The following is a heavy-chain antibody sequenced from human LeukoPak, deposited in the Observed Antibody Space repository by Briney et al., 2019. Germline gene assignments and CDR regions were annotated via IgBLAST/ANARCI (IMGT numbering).Heavy chain of an antibody. CDR2: IFHSGSP. J-gene: IGHJ6*02. CDR1: GGSIRSSDW. Sequence: SETLSLTCVVSGGSIRSSDWWSRVRQSPEKGLEWLGYIFHSGSPNYNPSLRGRVSMSVDEPKNQFSLTVNSVTAADTAVYYCARLRMTHYYYGMDVWGQGTTVTVSS. V-gene: IGHV4/OR15-8*01. D-gene: IGHD2-21*02. CDR3: ARLRMTHYYYGMDV.